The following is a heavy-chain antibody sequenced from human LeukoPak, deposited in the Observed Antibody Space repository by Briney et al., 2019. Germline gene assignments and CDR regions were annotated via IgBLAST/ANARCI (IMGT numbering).Heavy chain of an antibody. CDR2: INQDGSEK. CDR3: AISSPVATVGY. Sequence: GGSLRFSCADSGFTFSSYWISWVRQAPGKGLEWVANINQDGSEKYYVNSVRGRFTISRDNAKNSLYLQMNSLRAEGTAVYYCAISSPVATVGYWGQGTLVTVSS. D-gene: IGHD4-23*01. J-gene: IGHJ4*02. V-gene: IGHV3-7*01. CDR1: GFTFSSYW.